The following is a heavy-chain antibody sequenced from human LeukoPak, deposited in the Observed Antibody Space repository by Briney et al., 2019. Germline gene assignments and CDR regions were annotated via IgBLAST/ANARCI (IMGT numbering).Heavy chain of an antibody. J-gene: IGHJ4*02. CDR3: ARDVGDGSTIPYFDY. CDR1: GGTFSSYA. CDR2: IIPIFGTA. V-gene: IGHV1-69*05. Sequence: SVNVSCKASGGTFSSYAISWVRQAPGQGLEWMGGIIPIFGTANYAQKFQGRVTITTDESTSTAYMELSSLRSEDTAVYYCARDVGDGSTIPYFDYWGQGTLVTVSS. D-gene: IGHD5-24*01.